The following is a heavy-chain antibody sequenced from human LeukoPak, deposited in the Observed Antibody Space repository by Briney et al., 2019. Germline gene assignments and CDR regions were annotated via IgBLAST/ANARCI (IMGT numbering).Heavy chain of an antibody. V-gene: IGHV3-21*01. D-gene: IGHD1-26*01. Sequence: KPGGSLRLSCEASGFTFNTYSMNWARQAPGKGLEWVSSIDSSGGYMFYADSVKGRFTISRDNAKNSLYLQMNSLRAEDTAVYYCARVIVGAILFDYWGQGTLVTVSS. J-gene: IGHJ4*02. CDR3: ARVIVGAILFDY. CDR2: IDSSGGYM. CDR1: GFTFNTYS.